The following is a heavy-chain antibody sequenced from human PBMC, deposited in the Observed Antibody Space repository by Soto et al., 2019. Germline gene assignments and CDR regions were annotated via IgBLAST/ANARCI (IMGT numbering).Heavy chain of an antibody. V-gene: IGHV1-8*01. Sequence: QVQLVQSGAEVKKPGASVKVSCKASGYTFTSYDINWVRQDTGQGLAWMGWMNPNSGNTGYAQKFKGRVTMTRNTSISTAYLELRSLRSAATAVYYCARDASTKAFEYWGQGTLVTVSS. D-gene: IGHD5-12*01. CDR2: MNPNSGNT. CDR1: GYTFTSYD. CDR3: ARDASTKAFEY. J-gene: IGHJ4*02.